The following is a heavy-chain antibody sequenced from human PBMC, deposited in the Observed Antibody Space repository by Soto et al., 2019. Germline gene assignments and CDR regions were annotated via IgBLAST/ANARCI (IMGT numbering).Heavy chain of an antibody. CDR2: IYPGDSDT. CDR1: GYSFTNYW. CDR3: ARRRQXCTSKICLAHYYYTLDV. V-gene: IGHV5-51*01. Sequence: GEALKISCKAPGYSFTNYWIGWGRQMPGKGLEWRGTIYPGDSDTRYGPAFEGQVTISADKSITTAYLQWSSLKASDTAVYFCARRRQXCTSKICLAHYYYTLDVWGQGTTVTVSS. J-gene: IGHJ6*02. D-gene: IGHD2-2*01.